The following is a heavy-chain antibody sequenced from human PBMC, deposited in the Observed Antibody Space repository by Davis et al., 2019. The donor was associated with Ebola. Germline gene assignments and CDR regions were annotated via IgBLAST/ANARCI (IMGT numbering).Heavy chain of an antibody. V-gene: IGHV4-59*12. CDR3: ARVRGYSGYDLDY. J-gene: IGHJ4*02. D-gene: IGHD5-12*01. Sequence: MPSETLSLTCTVSGGSITSYYWSWIRQPPGKGLEWIGYIYYSGSTNYNPSLKSRVTISVDTSKSQFSLKLSSVTAADTAVYYCARVRGYSGYDLDYWGQGTLVTVSS. CDR1: GGSITSYY. CDR2: IYYSGST.